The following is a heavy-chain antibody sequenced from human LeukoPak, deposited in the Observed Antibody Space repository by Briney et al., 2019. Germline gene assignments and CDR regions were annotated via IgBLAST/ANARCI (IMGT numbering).Heavy chain of an antibody. CDR2: INPNSGGT. CDR1: GYTFTGYY. J-gene: IGHJ3*02. CDR3: ARGSDSSGYYTKDAFDI. D-gene: IGHD3-22*01. V-gene: IGHV1-2*04. Sequence: GASVKVSCKASGYTFTGYYMHWVRQAPGQGLEWMGWINPNSGGTNYAQKFQGWVTMTRDTSISTAYMELSRLRSDDTAVYYCARGSDSSGYYTKDAFDIWGQGTMVTVSS.